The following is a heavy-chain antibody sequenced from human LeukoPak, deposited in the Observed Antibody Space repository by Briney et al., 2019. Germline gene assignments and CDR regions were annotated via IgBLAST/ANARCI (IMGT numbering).Heavy chain of an antibody. D-gene: IGHD4-17*01. V-gene: IGHV3-23*01. J-gene: IGHJ4*02. CDR1: GFTFSNSA. CDR3: AKHYGDYFLGF. CDR2: ISGYSVTT. Sequence: GGSLRLSCAASGFTFSNSAMSWVRQSPGKGLEWVSFISGYSVTTYYADSVQGRFTVSRDNSKKTLYLQMHNLRDEDTAIYYCAKHYGDYFLGFWGQGTLVTVSS.